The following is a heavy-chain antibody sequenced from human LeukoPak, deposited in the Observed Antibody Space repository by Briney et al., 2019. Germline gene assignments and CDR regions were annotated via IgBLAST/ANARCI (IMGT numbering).Heavy chain of an antibody. CDR3: AKEGSGVAGHFDY. D-gene: IGHD6-19*01. J-gene: IGHJ4*02. V-gene: IGHV3-33*06. CDR1: GLTLSRYG. Sequence: GGSPRLSCAASGLTLSRYGMHWVRQAPGKGLEWVAIIWYDGSNKYYADSVKGRFTISRDNSKKTLYVQRNSLRAEDTAVYYCAKEGSGVAGHFDYWGQGTLVTVSS. CDR2: IWYDGSNK.